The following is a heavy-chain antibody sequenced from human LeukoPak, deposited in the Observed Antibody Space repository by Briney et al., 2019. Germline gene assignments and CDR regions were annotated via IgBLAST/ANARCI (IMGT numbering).Heavy chain of an antibody. CDR3: ARGRYDFYSGQSPFDP. J-gene: IGHJ5*02. Sequence: SQTLSLTCAISGDSVSSNSAAWNWIRQSPSRGLEWLGRTYYRSKWYNDYAVSVKSRITINPDTSKNQFSLKLSSVTAADTAVYYCARGRYDFYSGQSPFDPWGQGTLVTVSS. D-gene: IGHD3-3*01. CDR1: GDSVSSNSAA. CDR2: TYYRSKWYN. V-gene: IGHV6-1*01.